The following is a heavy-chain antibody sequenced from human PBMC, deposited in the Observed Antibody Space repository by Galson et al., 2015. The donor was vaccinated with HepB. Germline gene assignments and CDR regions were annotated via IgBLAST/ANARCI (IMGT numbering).Heavy chain of an antibody. CDR2: IDYSGNT. CDR1: GGSFSNYY. CDR3: ARKKEVRGLIYTLRQSFFDY. J-gene: IGHJ4*01. V-gene: IGHV4-34*01. Sequence: ETLSLTCAVYGGSFSNYYWSWIRQPPGKGLEWIGEIDYSGNTNYNPSLRSRVTISVDTSKNQFSLKLSSVTAADTAVYYCARKKEVRGLIYTLRQSFFDYWGHGTLVTVSS. D-gene: IGHD3-10*01.